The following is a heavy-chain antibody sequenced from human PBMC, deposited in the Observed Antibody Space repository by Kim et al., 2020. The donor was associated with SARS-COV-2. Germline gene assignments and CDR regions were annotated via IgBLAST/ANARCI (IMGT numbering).Heavy chain of an antibody. CDR3: AKLYSGSFMGSIDF. V-gene: IGHV3-23*01. D-gene: IGHD1-26*01. CDR1: GFVFSSYA. Sequence: GGSLRLSCAASGFVFSSYAMSWVRQAPGKGLEWVSVISGSGGSSYSADSVKGRFTISRDNSKDTLYLQMNSLGAEDTALYFCAKLYSGSFMGSIDFWGQGTLVTVSS. J-gene: IGHJ4*02. CDR2: ISGSGGSS.